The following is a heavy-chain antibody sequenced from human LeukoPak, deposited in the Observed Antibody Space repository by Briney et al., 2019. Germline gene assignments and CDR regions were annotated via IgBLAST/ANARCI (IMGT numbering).Heavy chain of an antibody. CDR1: GFTFGDYA. J-gene: IGHJ4*02. V-gene: IGHV3-23*01. D-gene: IGHD7-27*01. Sequence: GGSLRLSCTASGFTFGDYAMSWFRQAPGKGLEWVSAISGSGGSTYYADSVKGRFTISRDNSKNTLYLQMNSLRAEDTAVYYCAKAVELGVLQYDYWGQGTLVTVSS. CDR2: ISGSGGST. CDR3: AKAVELGVLQYDY.